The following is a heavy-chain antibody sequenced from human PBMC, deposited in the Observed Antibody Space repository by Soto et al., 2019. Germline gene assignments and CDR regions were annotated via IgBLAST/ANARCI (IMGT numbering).Heavy chain of an antibody. V-gene: IGHV3-30*04. J-gene: IGHJ5*02. CDR2: ISYDGSNK. CDR1: GVTFSSYA. Sequence: GGSLRLSCAASGVTFSSYAMHWVRQAPGKGLEWVAVISYDGSNKYYADSVKGRFTISRDNSKNTLYLQMNSLRAEDTAVYYCAKGLASVDPWGQGTLVTVSS. D-gene: IGHD3-9*01. CDR3: AKGLASVDP.